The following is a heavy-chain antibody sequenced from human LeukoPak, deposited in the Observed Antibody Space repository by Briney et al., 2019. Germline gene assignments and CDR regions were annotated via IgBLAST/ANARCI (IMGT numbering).Heavy chain of an antibody. J-gene: IGHJ5*02. V-gene: IGHV4-38-2*01. CDR1: GFSISTSYF. D-gene: IGHD2-8*01. Sequence: SETLSLTCVVSGFSISTSYFWGWIRQSPGKGLEWIGCVSHTGTTYYNPSLKSRVTISIDMSKNLFSLNVTSVTATDTAVYYCARVSGVLMMYAPRLLPDLWGQGTRVTVSS. CDR2: VSHTGTT. CDR3: ARVSGVLMMYAPRLLPDL.